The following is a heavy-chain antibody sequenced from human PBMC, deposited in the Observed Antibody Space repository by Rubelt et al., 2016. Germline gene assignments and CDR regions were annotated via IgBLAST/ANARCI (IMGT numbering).Heavy chain of an antibody. J-gene: IGHJ4*02. CDR2: IYYSGNT. CDR3: ARPSSSGSYGY. Sequence: QLQLQESGPGLVKPSETLSLTCTVSGGSISSSSYYWGWIRQPPGKGLEWIGSIYYSGNTYYNPSLKSRVTISVDTSKNQFSLKLSFVTAADTAVYYCARPSSSGSYGYWGQGTLVTVSS. CDR1: GGSISSSSYY. V-gene: IGHV4-39*01. D-gene: IGHD1-26*01.